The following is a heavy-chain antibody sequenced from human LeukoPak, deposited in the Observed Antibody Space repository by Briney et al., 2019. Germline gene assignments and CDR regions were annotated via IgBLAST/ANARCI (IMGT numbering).Heavy chain of an antibody. CDR3: AREFYCSSSSCYTYFYYMDV. CDR1: GYIFSDYY. CDR2: INPKSGAA. V-gene: IGHV1-2*02. Sequence: ASVKVSCKASGYIFSDYYMHWVRQAPGQGLEWLGWINPKSGAADYAQQFRGRVTMTRDTSISTAYMELSRLTYEDTAVYYCAREFYCSSSSCYTYFYYMDVWGKGTTVTVSS. D-gene: IGHD2-2*02. J-gene: IGHJ6*03.